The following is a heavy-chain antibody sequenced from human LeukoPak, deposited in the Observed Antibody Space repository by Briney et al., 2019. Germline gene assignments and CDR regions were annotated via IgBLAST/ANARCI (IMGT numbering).Heavy chain of an antibody. Sequence: GGSLRLSCAASGFTFSSYAMHWVRQAPGKGLEWVAVISYDGSNKYYADSVKGRFTISRDNSKNTLYPQMNSLRAEDTAVYYCARTYCSSTSCFWFDPWGQGTLVTVSS. CDR1: GFTFSSYA. CDR2: ISYDGSNK. D-gene: IGHD2-2*01. V-gene: IGHV3-30-3*01. J-gene: IGHJ5*02. CDR3: ARTYCSSTSCFWFDP.